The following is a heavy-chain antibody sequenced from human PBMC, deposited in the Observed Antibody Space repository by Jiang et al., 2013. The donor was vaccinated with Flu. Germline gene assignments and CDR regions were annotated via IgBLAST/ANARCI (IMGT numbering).Heavy chain of an antibody. D-gene: IGHD6-6*01. V-gene: IGHV3-21*01. CDR3: ARDLGGGSSSFDY. CDR1: GFTFSSYS. Sequence: GLVKPGGSLRLSCAASGFTFSSYSMNWVRQAPGKGLEWVSSISSSSSYIYYADSVKGRFTISRDNAKNSLYLQMNSLRAEDTAVYYCARDLGGGSSSFDYWGQGTLVTVSS. J-gene: IGHJ4*02. CDR2: ISSSSSYI.